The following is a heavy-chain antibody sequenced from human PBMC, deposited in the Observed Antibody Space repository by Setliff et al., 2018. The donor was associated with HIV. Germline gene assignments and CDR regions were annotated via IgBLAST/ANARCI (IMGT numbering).Heavy chain of an antibody. V-gene: IGHV4-61*02. CDR3: ARRGESTGSWFSSWYSYDMDV. CDR1: GGSISSGSYY. CDR2: IYTSGST. J-gene: IGHJ6*02. D-gene: IGHD2-15*01. Sequence: SETLSLTCTVSGGSISSGSYYWSWIRQPAGKGLQWIGRIYTSGSTNYNPSLRSRVTIFVDSSKNELSLRLKSVTAADTAVYYCARRGESTGSWFSSWYSYDMDVWGQGTTVTVSS.